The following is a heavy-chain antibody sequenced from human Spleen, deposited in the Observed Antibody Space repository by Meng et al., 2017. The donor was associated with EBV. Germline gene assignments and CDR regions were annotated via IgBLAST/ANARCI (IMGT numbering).Heavy chain of an antibody. V-gene: IGHV4-4*02. Sequence: QVQLQESGPGVVKPSGTLSLPCAVSGASIDSSDWWTWVRQAPGKGLEWIGEIHHSGTTNYNPSLERRVTISIDKSDNQFSLKLTSVTAADTAVYYCARGLGGHYPTMEYWGQGTLVTVSS. CDR2: IHHSGTT. CDR1: GASIDSSDW. CDR3: ARGLGGHYPTMEY. D-gene: IGHD3-22*01. J-gene: IGHJ4*02.